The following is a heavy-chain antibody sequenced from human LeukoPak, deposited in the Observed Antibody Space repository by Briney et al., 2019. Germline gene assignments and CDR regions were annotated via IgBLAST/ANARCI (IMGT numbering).Heavy chain of an antibody. CDR1: GGSFTGYY. J-gene: IGHJ4*02. V-gene: IGHV4-34*01. CDR3: ARGSIVATRFDY. D-gene: IGHD5-12*01. Sequence: SETLSLTCAVYGGSFTGYYWSWIRRPPGKGLEWIGEISHSGSTNYNPSLKSRLTISVDTSKNQFSLKLSSVTAADTAVYYCARGSIVATRFDYWGQGTLVTVSS. CDR2: ISHSGST.